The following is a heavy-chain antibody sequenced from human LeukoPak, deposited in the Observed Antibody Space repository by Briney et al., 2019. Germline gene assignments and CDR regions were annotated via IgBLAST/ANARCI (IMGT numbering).Heavy chain of an antibody. CDR1: GGSFSGYY. J-gene: IGHJ5*02. CDR2: INHTGST. CDR3: AGRIVGATYVGH. Sequence: PSETLPLACAVHGGSFSGYYWSSIRQPPGKGLEWNGEINHTGSTNYNPPLKSRVTIAVDTSKNQCSLKLRSMAAADTAVYYCAGRIVGATYVGHWGQGTLVTVSS. V-gene: IGHV4-34*01. D-gene: IGHD1-26*01.